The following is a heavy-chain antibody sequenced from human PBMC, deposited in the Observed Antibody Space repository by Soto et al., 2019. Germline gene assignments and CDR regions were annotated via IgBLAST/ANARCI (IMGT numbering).Heavy chain of an antibody. CDR1: GFTFDDYA. V-gene: IGHV3-9*01. D-gene: IGHD6-19*01. CDR2: ISWNSGSI. Sequence: DVQLVESGGGLVQPGRSLRLSCAASGFTFDDYAMHWVRQAPGKGLEWVSGISWNSGSIGYADSVKGRFTISRDNAKNSLYLQMNSLRAEDTALYYCAKSSGWYLDRYFDYWGQGTLVTVSS. J-gene: IGHJ4*02. CDR3: AKSSGWYLDRYFDY.